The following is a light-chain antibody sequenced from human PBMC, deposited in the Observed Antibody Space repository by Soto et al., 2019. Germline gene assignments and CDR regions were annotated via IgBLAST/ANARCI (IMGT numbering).Light chain of an antibody. CDR1: SRDVGYYNF. CDR3: ISYTSSNTWV. CDR2: EVS. J-gene: IGLJ3*02. Sequence: QSALTQPASVSGSPGQSITISCTGTSRDVGYYNFVSWYQQHPGKAPKLMIYEVSNRPSAVSNRFSGSKSGNTASLTISGLQAEDEADYYCISYTSSNTWVFGGGAKVTVL. V-gene: IGLV2-14*01.